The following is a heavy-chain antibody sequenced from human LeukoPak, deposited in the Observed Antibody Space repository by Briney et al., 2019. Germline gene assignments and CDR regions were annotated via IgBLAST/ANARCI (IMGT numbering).Heavy chain of an antibody. J-gene: IGHJ4*02. D-gene: IGHD2/OR15-2a*01. CDR2: IAHDGINK. Sequence: GRSLRLSCAASGFTFSSYAMHWVRQAPGKGLEWVAIIAHDGINKYYADSVKGRFTTSRDNSKNTLYLQMNSLRAEDTAIYYCAKDLLSAVAEYYSDYWGQGTLVTVSS. CDR3: AKDLLSAVAEYYSDY. V-gene: IGHV3-30*18. CDR1: GFTFSSYA.